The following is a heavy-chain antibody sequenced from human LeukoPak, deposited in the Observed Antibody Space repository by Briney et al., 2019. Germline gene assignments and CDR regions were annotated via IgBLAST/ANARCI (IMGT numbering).Heavy chain of an antibody. V-gene: IGHV3-11*06. J-gene: IGHJ4*02. CDR2: ISSSSSYT. CDR1: GFTFSDYY. Sequence: PGGSLRLSCAASGFTFSDYYVSWIRQAPGKGLEWVSYISSSSSYTNYADSVKGRFTISRDNAKNSLYLQMNSLRAEDTAVYYCARSFSSSWYYFDYWGQGTLVTVSS. D-gene: IGHD6-13*01. CDR3: ARSFSSSWYYFDY.